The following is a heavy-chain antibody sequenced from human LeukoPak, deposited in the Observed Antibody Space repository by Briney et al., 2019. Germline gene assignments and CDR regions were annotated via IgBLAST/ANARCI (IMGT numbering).Heavy chain of an antibody. D-gene: IGHD7-27*01. CDR3: AKEITGDPFFDY. Sequence: QPGGSLRLSCTASGFTVSSSYMTWVRQAPGKGLEWVSLIYGGGGTFYADSVKGRFTISRHNSKNTLYLQMDSLRAEDTAVYYCAKEITGDPFFDYWGQGTLVTISS. CDR1: GFTVSSSY. J-gene: IGHJ4*02. V-gene: IGHV3-53*01. CDR2: IYGGGGT.